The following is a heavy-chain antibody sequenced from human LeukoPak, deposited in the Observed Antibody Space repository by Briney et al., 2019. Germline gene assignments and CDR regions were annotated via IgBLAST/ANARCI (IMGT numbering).Heavy chain of an antibody. D-gene: IGHD3-16*01. CDR3: ARLGFRPINWSDP. V-gene: IGHV4-59*01. J-gene: IGHJ5*02. CDR1: GGSISSYY. CDR2: IYYSGST. Sequence: SETLSLTCTVSGGSISSYYWSWIRQPPGKGLEWIGYIYYSGSTNYNPSLKSRVTISVDTSKNQFSLKLSSVTAADTAVYYCARLGFRPINWSDPWGQGTLVTVSS.